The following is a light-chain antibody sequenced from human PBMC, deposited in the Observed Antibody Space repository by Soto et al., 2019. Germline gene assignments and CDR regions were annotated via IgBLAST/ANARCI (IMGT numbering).Light chain of an antibody. Sequence: QSVLTQPPSVSGAPGQRVTISCTGSSSNIGAGYDVHWYQQLPGTAPKLLIYGNNNRPSGVPGRFSGSKSGTSASLAITGLQAEDEADFYCQSYDRSLSGYVFGTGTKVTVL. J-gene: IGLJ1*01. V-gene: IGLV1-40*01. CDR2: GNN. CDR1: SSNIGAGYD. CDR3: QSYDRSLSGYV.